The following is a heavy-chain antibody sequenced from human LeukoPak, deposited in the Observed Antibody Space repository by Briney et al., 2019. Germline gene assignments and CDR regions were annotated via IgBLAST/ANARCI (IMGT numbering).Heavy chain of an antibody. CDR1: GGSFSGYY. CDR3: ARVIGWYVFGGDAFDI. CDR2: INHSGST. D-gene: IGHD6-19*01. J-gene: IGHJ3*02. Sequence: SETLSLTCAVYGGSFSGYYWSWIRQPPGKGLEWLGEINHSGSTNYNPSLKSRVTISVDTSKNQFSLKLSSVTAADTAVYYCARVIGWYVFGGDAFDIWGQGTMVTVSS. V-gene: IGHV4-34*01.